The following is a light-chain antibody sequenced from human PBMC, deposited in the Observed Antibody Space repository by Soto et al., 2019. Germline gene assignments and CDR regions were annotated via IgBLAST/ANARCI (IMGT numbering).Light chain of an antibody. V-gene: IGLV2-14*01. CDR2: DVS. J-gene: IGLJ1*01. CDR3: SSYTRRSTYV. CDR1: SGDVGGYNY. Sequence: QSALTQPASVSGSPGQSITISRTGTSGDVGGYNYVSWYQQYPGKAPKLMIYDVSNRPSGVSNRFSGSNSGNTASLTISGLQAEDEADYYCSSYTRRSTYVFGTGTKLTVL.